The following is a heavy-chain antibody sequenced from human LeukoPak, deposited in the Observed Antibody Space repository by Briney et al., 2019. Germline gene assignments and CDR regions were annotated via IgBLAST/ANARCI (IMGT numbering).Heavy chain of an antibody. D-gene: IGHD3-10*01. CDR2: ISYDGSNK. J-gene: IGHJ4*02. Sequence: GRSLRLSCAASGFTFISYAMHWVRQAPGKGLEWVAVISYDGSNKYYADSVKGRFTISRDNSKNTLSLQMNSLRPEDTAVYYCARAWAKTYYYGGSHDYWGQGNLVSVSA. CDR3: ARAWAKTYYYGGSHDY. V-gene: IGHV3-30*04. CDR1: GFTFISYA.